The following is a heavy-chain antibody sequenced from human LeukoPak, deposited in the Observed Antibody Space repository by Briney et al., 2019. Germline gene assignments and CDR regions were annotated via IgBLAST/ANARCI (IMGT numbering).Heavy chain of an antibody. CDR2: LYTSGST. J-gene: IGHJ5*02. CDR3: ARDDRLPNYDFWSGLP. V-gene: IGHV4-61*02. D-gene: IGHD3-3*01. Sequence: SQTLSLTCTVSGGSISSGSYYWSWIRQPAGKGLEWIGRLYTSGSTNYNPSLKSRVTISVDTSKNQFSLKLSSVTAADTAVYYCARDDRLPNYDFWSGLPWGQGTLVTVSS. CDR1: GGSISSGSYY.